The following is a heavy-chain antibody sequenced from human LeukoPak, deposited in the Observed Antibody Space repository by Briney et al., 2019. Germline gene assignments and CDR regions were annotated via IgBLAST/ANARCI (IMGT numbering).Heavy chain of an antibody. CDR3: ARGSAGYYDSSGYGPFYYYFGMDV. CDR2: THYSGST. V-gene: IGHV4-59*01. CDR1: GGSISNYY. D-gene: IGHD3-22*01. J-gene: IGHJ6*01. Sequence: SETLSLICTVSGGSISNYYWSWIRQPPGKGLEWIGYTHYSGSTTYNPSLKSRVTISVDTSKNQFSLKLSSVTAADTAVYYCARGSAGYYDSSGYGPFYYYFGMDVWGQGTTVTVS.